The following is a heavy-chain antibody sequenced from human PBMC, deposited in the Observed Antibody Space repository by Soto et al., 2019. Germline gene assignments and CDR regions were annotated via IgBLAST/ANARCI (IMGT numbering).Heavy chain of an antibody. CDR2: MNPNSGNT. J-gene: IGHJ6*02. Sequence: ASVKVSCKASGYTFTSYDINWVRQATGQGLEWKGWMNPNSGNTGYAQKFQGRVTMTRNTSISTAYMELSSLRSEDTAVYYCARAITYYDFWSGLGYYYYGMDVWGQGTTVTVSS. CDR3: ARAITYYDFWSGLGYYYYGMDV. D-gene: IGHD3-3*01. CDR1: GYTFTSYD. V-gene: IGHV1-8*01.